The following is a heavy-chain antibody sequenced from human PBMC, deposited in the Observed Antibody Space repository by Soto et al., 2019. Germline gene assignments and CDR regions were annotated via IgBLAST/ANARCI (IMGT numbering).Heavy chain of an antibody. D-gene: IGHD2-2*01. CDR3: ARGPFKYCSSTNCYESVY. CDR1: GYTFTSYG. J-gene: IGHJ4*02. CDR2: ISAYNGNT. Sequence: ASVKVSCKASGYTFTSYGICWVRHAHGQGLEWMGWISAYNGNTNYAQKLQGRVTMTTDTSTSTAYMELRSLRSDDTAVYYCARGPFKYCSSTNCYESVYWGQGTLVTVSS. V-gene: IGHV1-18*01.